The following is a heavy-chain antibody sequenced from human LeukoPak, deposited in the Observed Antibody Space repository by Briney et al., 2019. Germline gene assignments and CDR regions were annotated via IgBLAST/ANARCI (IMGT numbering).Heavy chain of an antibody. J-gene: IGHJ4*02. CDR1: GFTFSSYT. Sequence: GGSLRLSCAASGFTFSSYTMHWVRQAPGKGLEWVAVISHDGRNKYHADSVKGRFTISRDNAKNTLYLQMNSLRAEDTAVYYCARDYYDFWSGYPSGFGYWGQGTLVTVSS. CDR2: ISHDGRNK. CDR3: ARDYYDFWSGYPSGFGY. D-gene: IGHD3-3*01. V-gene: IGHV3-30*04.